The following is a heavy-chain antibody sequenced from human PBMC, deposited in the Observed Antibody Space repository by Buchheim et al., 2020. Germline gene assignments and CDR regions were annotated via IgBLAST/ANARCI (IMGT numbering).Heavy chain of an antibody. D-gene: IGHD6-13*01. CDR2: ISGSGGST. Sequence: EVQLLESGGGLVQPGGSLRLSCAASGFTFSSYAMSWVRQAPGKGLEWVSAISGSGGSTYYANSVKGRFTISRDNSKNTLYLQMNSLRAEDTAVYYCAKELQYSSSWYPHRYGMDVWGQGTT. V-gene: IGHV3-23*01. CDR1: GFTFSSYA. J-gene: IGHJ6*02. CDR3: AKELQYSSSWYPHRYGMDV.